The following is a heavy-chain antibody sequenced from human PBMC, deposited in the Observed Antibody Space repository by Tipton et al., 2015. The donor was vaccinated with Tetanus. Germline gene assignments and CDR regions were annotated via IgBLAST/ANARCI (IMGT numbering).Heavy chain of an antibody. CDR2: ISYDGSNK. V-gene: IGHV3-30*18. J-gene: IGHJ4*02. Sequence: SLRLSCAASGFTFSSYGMHWVRQAPGKGLEWVAVISYDGSNKYYADSVKGRFTISRDNSKNTLYLQMNSLRAEDTAVYYCAKQSGYGDSLAFFDYWGQGTLVTVSS. D-gene: IGHD4-17*01. CDR3: AKQSGYGDSLAFFDY. CDR1: GFTFSSYG.